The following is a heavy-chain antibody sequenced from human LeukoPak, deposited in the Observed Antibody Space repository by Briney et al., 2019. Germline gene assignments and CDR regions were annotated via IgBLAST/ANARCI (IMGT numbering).Heavy chain of an antibody. CDR1: GYTFTSYG. CDR2: ISAYNGNT. J-gene: IGHJ3*02. V-gene: IGHV1-18*01. D-gene: IGHD1-26*01. CDR3: ASRITTLQRHNIVGANYAFDI. Sequence: GASVKVSCKASGYTFTSYGISWVRQAPGQGLEWMGWISAYNGNTNYAQKLQGRVTMTTDTSTSTAYMELRSLRSDDTAVYYCASRITTLQRHNIVGANYAFDIWGQGTMVTVSS.